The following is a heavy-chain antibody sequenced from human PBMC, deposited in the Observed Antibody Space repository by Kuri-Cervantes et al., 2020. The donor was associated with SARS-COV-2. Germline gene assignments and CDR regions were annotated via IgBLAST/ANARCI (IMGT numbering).Heavy chain of an antibody. V-gene: IGHV3-7*03. CDR1: GFTFSSYA. Sequence: GGSLRLSCAASGFTFSSYAMHWVRQAPGKGLEWVANIKQDGSEKYYVDSVKGRFTISRDNAKNSLYLQMNSLRAEDTAVYYCARVLTIFGVPNRGMDVWGQGTTVTVSS. CDR2: IKQDGSEK. D-gene: IGHD3-3*01. J-gene: IGHJ6*02. CDR3: ARVLTIFGVPNRGMDV.